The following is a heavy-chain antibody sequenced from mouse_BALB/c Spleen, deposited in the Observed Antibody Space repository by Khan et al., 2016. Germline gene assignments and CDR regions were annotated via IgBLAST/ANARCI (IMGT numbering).Heavy chain of an antibody. V-gene: IGHV4-1*02. J-gene: IGHJ2*01. CDR1: GFDFSRYW. CDR2: INPDSSTI. D-gene: IGHD1-2*01. CDR3: ARLHYYGYMNY. Sequence: EVELVESGGGLVQPGGSLKLSCAASGFDFSRYWMSWVRQAPGKGLEWIGEINPDSSTINYTPSLKDKFIISRDNAKNTLYLQMSKVRSEDTALYFCARLHYYGYMNYWGQGTTLTVSA.